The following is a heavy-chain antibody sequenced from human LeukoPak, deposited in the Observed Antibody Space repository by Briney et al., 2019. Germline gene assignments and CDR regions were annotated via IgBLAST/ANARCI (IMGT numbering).Heavy chain of an antibody. CDR2: TYYRSKWYN. J-gene: IGHJ6*02. D-gene: IGHD6-19*01. CDR3: ARDFGSVAGTGGYYYYGMDV. V-gene: IGHV6-1*01. CDR1: GDSVSSNSAA. Sequence: SQTLSLTCAISGDSVSSNSAAWNWIRQSPSRGLEWLGRTYYRSKWYNDYAVSVKSRITIDPDTSKNQFSLQLNSVTPEDTAVYYCARDFGSVAGTGGYYYYGMDVWGQGTTVTVSS.